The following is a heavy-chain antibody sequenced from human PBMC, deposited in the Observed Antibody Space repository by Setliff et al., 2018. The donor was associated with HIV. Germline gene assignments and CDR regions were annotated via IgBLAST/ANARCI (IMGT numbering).Heavy chain of an antibody. D-gene: IGHD2-2*01. Sequence: SETLSLTCVVYGGSFSDYYWTWIRQPPEKGLEWIGKINYSGSTDYNSSLRSRVTISVDTSKNQISLKLTSVTAEDTAVYYCARDQEHIIVVSATGNMPGYLHYYYMDVWGKGTTVTVS. J-gene: IGHJ6*03. V-gene: IGHV4-34*01. CDR1: GGSFSDYY. CDR3: ARDQEHIIVVSATGNMPGYLHYYYMDV. CDR2: INYSGST.